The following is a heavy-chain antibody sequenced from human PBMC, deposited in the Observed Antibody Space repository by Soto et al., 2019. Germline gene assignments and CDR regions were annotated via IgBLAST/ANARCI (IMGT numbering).Heavy chain of an antibody. CDR2: ISYDGSNK. CDR1: GFTFSSYA. D-gene: IGHD5-12*01. V-gene: IGHV3-30-3*01. Sequence: GGSLRLSCAASGFTFSSYAMHWVRQAPGKGLEWVAVISYDGSNKYYADSVKGRFTISRDNSKNTLYLQMNSLRAEDTAVYYCARDQIVATILYYYGMDVWGQGTTVTVSS. J-gene: IGHJ6*02. CDR3: ARDQIVATILYYYGMDV.